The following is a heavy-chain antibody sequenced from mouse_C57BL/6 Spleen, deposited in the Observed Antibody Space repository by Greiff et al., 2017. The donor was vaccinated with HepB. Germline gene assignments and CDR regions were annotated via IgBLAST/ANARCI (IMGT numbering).Heavy chain of an antibody. D-gene: IGHD1-1*01. Sequence: EVKVVDSGEGLVKPGGSLKLSCAASGFTFSSYAMSWVRQTPEKRLEWVAYISSGGDYIYYADTVKGRFTISRDNARNTLYLQMSSLKSEDTAMYYCTRGHYGSALEFAYWGQGTLVTVSA. CDR2: ISSGGDYI. J-gene: IGHJ3*01. CDR1: GFTFSSYA. CDR3: TRGHYGSALEFAY. V-gene: IGHV5-9-1*02.